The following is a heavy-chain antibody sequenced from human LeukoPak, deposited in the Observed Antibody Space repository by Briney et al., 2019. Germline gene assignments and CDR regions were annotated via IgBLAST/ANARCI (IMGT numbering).Heavy chain of an antibody. Sequence: PGGSLRLSCAASGFTFSSYAMSWVRQAPGKGLEWVSAISGSGGSTYYADSVKGRFNISRDNARNTLYLQMNSLRAEDTAVYYCARETAVESAFDIWGQGTMVTVSS. V-gene: IGHV3-23*01. CDR2: ISGSGGST. J-gene: IGHJ3*02. CDR1: GFTFSSYA. CDR3: ARETAVESAFDI.